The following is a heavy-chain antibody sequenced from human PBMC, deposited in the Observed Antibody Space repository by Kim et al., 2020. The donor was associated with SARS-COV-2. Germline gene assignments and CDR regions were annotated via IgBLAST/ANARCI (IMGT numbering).Heavy chain of an antibody. CDR1: GFTFSSFA. Sequence: GGSLRLSCAASGFTFSSFAMTWVRQAPGKGLEWVSAISGGSGGTYYADSVKGRFTLSRDNSKHTLYLQMNSLRAEDTAVYYCAKFGQGATYCSTTSCYGYFDLWGRGTLVTVSS. CDR2: ISGGSGGT. D-gene: IGHD2-2*01. CDR3: AKFGQGATYCSTTSCYGYFDL. J-gene: IGHJ2*01. V-gene: IGHV3-23*01.